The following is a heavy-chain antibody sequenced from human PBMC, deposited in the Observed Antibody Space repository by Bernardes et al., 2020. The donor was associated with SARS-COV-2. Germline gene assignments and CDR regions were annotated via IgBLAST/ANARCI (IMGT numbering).Heavy chain of an antibody. CDR1: GFTFGDYA. CDR2: IRSKAYGGTT. Sequence: GGSLRLSCTASGFTFGDYAMSWVRQAPGKGLEWVGFIRSKAYGGTTEYAASVKGRFTISRDDSKSIAYLQMNSLKTEDTAVDYCTRDRGATPKLYDAFDIWGQGTMVTVSS. V-gene: IGHV3-49*04. CDR3: TRDRGATPKLYDAFDI. D-gene: IGHD1-26*01. J-gene: IGHJ3*02.